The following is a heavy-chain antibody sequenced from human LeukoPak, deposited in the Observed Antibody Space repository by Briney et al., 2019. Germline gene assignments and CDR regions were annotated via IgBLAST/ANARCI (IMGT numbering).Heavy chain of an antibody. CDR1: AFTFSSYS. CDR2: ISGSGGTI. Sequence: GGSLRLSCAASAFTFSSYSMNWVRQAPGKGLEWVSYISGSGGTIYYADSVKGRFTISRDNARNSLYLQMNSLRAEDTAVYYCARVGIAVAGIPTFDYWGQGTLVTVPS. D-gene: IGHD6-19*01. CDR3: ARVGIAVAGIPTFDY. J-gene: IGHJ4*02. V-gene: IGHV3-48*04.